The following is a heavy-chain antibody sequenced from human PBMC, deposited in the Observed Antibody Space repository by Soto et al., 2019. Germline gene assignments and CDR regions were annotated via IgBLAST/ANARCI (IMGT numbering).Heavy chain of an antibody. J-gene: IGHJ4*02. V-gene: IGHV1-69*12. D-gene: IGHD5-18*01. Sequence: QVQLVQSGAEVKKPESSVKVSCKAPAGTFSTYAISWVRQAPGQGLEWMGGIIPMFGTANYAQRFQDRVTITADESTNTVYMELSSVRSEDTAVYFCASGIQLWLRRINNGYSGWGQGTLVTVSS. CDR2: IIPMFGTA. CDR1: AGTFSTYA. CDR3: ASGIQLWLRRINNGYSG.